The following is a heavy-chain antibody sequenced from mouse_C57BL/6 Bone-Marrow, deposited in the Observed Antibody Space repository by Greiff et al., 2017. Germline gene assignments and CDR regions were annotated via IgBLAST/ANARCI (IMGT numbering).Heavy chain of an antibody. Sequence: VQLQQPGAELVKPGASVKMSCKAFGYTFTSYWITWVKQRPGQGLEWIGDIYPGSGSTNYNEKFKSKATLTVDTSSSTAYMQLSSLTSEDSAVYYCARGIYYDYGGFAYWGQGTLVTVSA. V-gene: IGHV1-55*01. D-gene: IGHD2-4*01. CDR2: IYPGSGST. CDR1: GYTFTSYW. CDR3: ARGIYYDYGGFAY. J-gene: IGHJ3*01.